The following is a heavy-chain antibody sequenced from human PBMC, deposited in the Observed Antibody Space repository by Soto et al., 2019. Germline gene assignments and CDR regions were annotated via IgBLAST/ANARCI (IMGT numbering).Heavy chain of an antibody. CDR1: GCTFINYD. D-gene: IGHD3-16*01. CDR3: ARMASFGTLNWFDP. J-gene: IGHJ5*02. Sequence: ASVKVSCKASGCTFINYDISWVRQATGQGLEWMGWMNPGSGKTGYANKFQGRVTMTRDASTSTAHLELSSLTSEDTAVYYCARMASFGTLNWFDPWGQGTLVTVSS. CDR2: MNPGSGKT. V-gene: IGHV1-8*02.